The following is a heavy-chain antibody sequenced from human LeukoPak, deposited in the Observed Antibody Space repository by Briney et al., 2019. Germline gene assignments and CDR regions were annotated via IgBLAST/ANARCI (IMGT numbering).Heavy chain of an antibody. CDR2: INPNSGGT. Sequence: GASVKVPCKASGYTFTGYYMHWVRQAPGQGLEWMGWINPNSGGTNYAQKFQGRVTMTRDTSISTAYMELSRLRSDDTAVYYCARDVVVPAAIGIVASTFDYWGQGILVTVSS. V-gene: IGHV1-2*02. CDR1: GYTFTGYY. CDR3: ARDVVVPAAIGIVASTFDY. D-gene: IGHD2-2*02. J-gene: IGHJ4*02.